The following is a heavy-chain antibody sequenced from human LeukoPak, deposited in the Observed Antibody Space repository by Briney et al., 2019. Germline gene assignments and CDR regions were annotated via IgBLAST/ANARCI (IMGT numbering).Heavy chain of an antibody. J-gene: IGHJ4*02. Sequence: GGSLRLSCAASGFTFSIYGMHWVRQAPGKGLEWVSVIWNDGSNKYYADSVKGRFTISRDNLRNTLYLQMNILRVEDTAVYYCARAVGPFDYWGQGTLVTVSS. CDR3: ARAVGPFDY. D-gene: IGHD2-15*01. CDR1: GFTFSIYG. V-gene: IGHV3-33*01. CDR2: IWNDGSNK.